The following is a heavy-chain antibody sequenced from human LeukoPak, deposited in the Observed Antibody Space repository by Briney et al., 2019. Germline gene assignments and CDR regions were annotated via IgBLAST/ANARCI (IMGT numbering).Heavy chain of an antibody. Sequence: GGSLRLSCAASGFTFSSYAVHWVRQAPGKGLEWVSSISSSSSYIYYADSVKGRFTISRDNAKNSLYLQMNSLRAEDTAVYYCASPQDYFFQDAYFQHWGQGTLVTVSS. CDR2: ISSSSSYI. D-gene: IGHD2/OR15-2a*01. CDR3: ASPQDYFFQDAYFQH. J-gene: IGHJ1*01. CDR1: GFTFSSYA. V-gene: IGHV3-21*01.